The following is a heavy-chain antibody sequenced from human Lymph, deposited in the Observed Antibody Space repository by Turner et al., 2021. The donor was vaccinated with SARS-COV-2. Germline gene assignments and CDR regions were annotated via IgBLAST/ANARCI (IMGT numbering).Heavy chain of an antibody. CDR3: AKGRRVGMDV. J-gene: IGHJ6*02. Sequence: EVQLVESGGGLVQPGRSLRLSCAASGFTFDEYVMHGVQQAPGKGLEWVSGISWNSGSIGYADSVKGRFTISRDNAKNALYLQMNSLRAEDTALYYCAKGRRVGMDVWGQGTTVTVSS. CDR1: GFTFDEYV. CDR2: ISWNSGSI. V-gene: IGHV3-9*01.